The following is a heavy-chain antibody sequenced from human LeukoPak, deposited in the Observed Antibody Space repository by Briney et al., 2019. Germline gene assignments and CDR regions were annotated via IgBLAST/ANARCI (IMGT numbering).Heavy chain of an antibody. D-gene: IGHD1-26*01. Sequence: PGRSLRLSCAASGFTFSDYGMHWVRQAPGKGLEWVAVITYDGRTDYYADSVKGRLTISRDNSKNTLYLQMNSLRAEDTAVYYCAKDARWELRAYYFDYWGQGTLVTVSS. CDR1: GFTFSDYG. CDR3: AKDARWELRAYYFDY. V-gene: IGHV3-30*18. J-gene: IGHJ4*02. CDR2: ITYDGRTD.